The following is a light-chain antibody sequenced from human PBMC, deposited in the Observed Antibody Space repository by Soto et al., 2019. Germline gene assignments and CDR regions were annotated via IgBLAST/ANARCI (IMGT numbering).Light chain of an antibody. J-gene: IGLJ3*02. CDR2: GNS. V-gene: IGLV1-40*01. Sequence: QSVLTQPPSVSGAPGKRVTISCTGSSSNIGAGYDVHWYQQLPGTAPKLLIYGNSNRPSGVPDRFSGSKSGTSASLAITGLQAEDEADYYCQSYDSTLSGSGFGGGTKLTVL. CDR1: SSNIGAGYD. CDR3: QSYDSTLSGSG.